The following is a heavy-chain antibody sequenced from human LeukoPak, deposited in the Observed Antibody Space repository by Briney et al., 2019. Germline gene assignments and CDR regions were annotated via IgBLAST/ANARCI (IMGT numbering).Heavy chain of an antibody. J-gene: IGHJ6*02. CDR2: INHSGST. Sequence: GSLRLSCTGSGFNFGDYALIWFRQPPGKGLEWIGEINHSGSTNYNPSLKSRVTISVDTSKNQFSLKLSSVTAADTAVYYCARVTYYYDSSGYYSTRYYGMDVWGQGTTVTVSS. CDR3: ARVTYYYDSSGYYSTRYYGMDV. V-gene: IGHV4-34*01. D-gene: IGHD3-22*01. CDR1: GFNFGDYA.